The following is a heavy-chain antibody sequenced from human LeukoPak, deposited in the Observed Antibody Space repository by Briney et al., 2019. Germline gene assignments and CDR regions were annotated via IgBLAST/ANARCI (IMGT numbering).Heavy chain of an antibody. CDR1: GGTFSSYA. CDR3: ASHSRSGYAAHPLDY. V-gene: IGHV1-69*05. Sequence: VASVKVSCKASGGTFSSYAISWVRQAPGQGLEWMGGIIPILGTANYAQKFQGRVTITTDESTSTAYMELSSLRSEDTAVYYCASHSRSGYAAHPLDYWGQGALVTVSS. D-gene: IGHD5-12*01. J-gene: IGHJ4*02. CDR2: IIPILGTA.